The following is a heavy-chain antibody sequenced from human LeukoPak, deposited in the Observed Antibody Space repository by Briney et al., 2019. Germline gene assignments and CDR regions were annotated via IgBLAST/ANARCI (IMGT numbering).Heavy chain of an antibody. CDR1: GFTFSSYS. V-gene: IGHV3-21*01. D-gene: IGHD6-19*01. CDR3: ARISRYSSGSFDY. J-gene: IGHJ4*02. CDR2: ISSSSSYI. Sequence: PGGSLRLSCAASGFTFSSYSMNWVRQAPGKGLEWVSSISSSSSYIYYADSVKGRFTISRDNAKNSLYLQMNSLRAEDTAVYYCARISRYSSGSFDYWGQGTLVTVSS.